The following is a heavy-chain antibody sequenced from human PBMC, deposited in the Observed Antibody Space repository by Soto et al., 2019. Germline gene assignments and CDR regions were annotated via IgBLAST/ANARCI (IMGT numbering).Heavy chain of an antibody. D-gene: IGHD1-26*01. J-gene: IGHJ6*02. CDR3: ARDQGIVSQADYYGMDV. CDR1: GYTFTGYY. CDR2: INPNSGGT. V-gene: IGHV1-2*04. Sequence: QVQLVQSGAEVKKPGASVKVSCKDSGYTFTGYYMHWVRQAPGQGLEWLRWINPNSGGTNYAQKFQGWVTMSRDTSISSAYMELSRLRSDDTAVYYCARDQGIVSQADYYGMDVWGQGTTVTVSS.